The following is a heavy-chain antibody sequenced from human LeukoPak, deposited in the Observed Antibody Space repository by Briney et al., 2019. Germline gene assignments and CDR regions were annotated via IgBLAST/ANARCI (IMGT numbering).Heavy chain of an antibody. Sequence: SETLSLTCTVSGGSISSSSYYWGWIRQPPGKGLEWIGSIYYSGSTNYNPSLKSRVTMSVDTSKNQFSLKLSSVTAADTAVYYCARDLNDFWSGYPYYFDYWGQGTLVTVSS. D-gene: IGHD3-3*01. CDR2: IYYSGST. V-gene: IGHV4-39*07. CDR3: ARDLNDFWSGYPYYFDY. CDR1: GGSISSSSYY. J-gene: IGHJ4*02.